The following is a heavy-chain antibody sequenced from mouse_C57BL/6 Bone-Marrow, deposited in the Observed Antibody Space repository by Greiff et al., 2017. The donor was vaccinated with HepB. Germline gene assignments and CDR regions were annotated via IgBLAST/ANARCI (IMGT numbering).Heavy chain of an antibody. Sequence: QVQLKQPGAELVMPGASVKLSCKASGYTFTSYWMHWVKQRPGQGLEWIGEIDPSDSYTNYNQKFKGKSTLTVDKSSSTVYMQLSSLTSEDSAVYYCARDHYSNAYDYAMDYWGQGTSVTVSS. CDR3: ARDHYSNAYDYAMDY. V-gene: IGHV1-69*01. D-gene: IGHD2-5*01. CDR1: GYTFTSYW. CDR2: IDPSDSYT. J-gene: IGHJ4*01.